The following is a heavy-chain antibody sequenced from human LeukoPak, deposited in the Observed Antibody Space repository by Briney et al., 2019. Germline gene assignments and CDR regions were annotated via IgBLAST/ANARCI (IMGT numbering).Heavy chain of an antibody. CDR3: AREGGSSRSLEN. CDR2: IYASGSS. J-gene: IGHJ4*02. Sequence: PSETLSLTCNVSGGSISSSYWSWIRQPAGKGLEWIGRIYASGSSNYNPSLKGRVTMSVDTSKNQFSLNLSSVTAADTAVYYCAREGGSSRSLENWGQGTLVTASS. CDR1: GGSISSSY. V-gene: IGHV4-4*07. D-gene: IGHD1-26*01.